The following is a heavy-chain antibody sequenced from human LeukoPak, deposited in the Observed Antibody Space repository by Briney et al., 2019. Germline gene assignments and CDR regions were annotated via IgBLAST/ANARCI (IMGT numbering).Heavy chain of an antibody. D-gene: IGHD5-18*01. CDR1: GFTFGNSA. CDR2: INSDGSST. V-gene: IGHV3-74*01. J-gene: IGHJ4*02. CDR3: ARDSGYSYGLMDY. Sequence: GGSLRFSCAASGFTFGNSAMTWVRQAPGKGLVWVSVINSDGSSTSYADSVKGRFTISRDNAKNTLYLQMNSLRAEDTAVYYCARDSGYSYGLMDYWGQGTLVTVSS.